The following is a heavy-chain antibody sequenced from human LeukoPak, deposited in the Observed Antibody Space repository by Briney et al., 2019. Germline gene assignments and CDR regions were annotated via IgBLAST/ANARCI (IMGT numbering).Heavy chain of an antibody. D-gene: IGHD5-12*01. CDR1: GGSISSGGYY. J-gene: IGHJ3*02. V-gene: IGHV4-31*03. Sequence: SETLSLTCTVSGGSISSGGYYWSWIRQHPGKGLAWIGYIYYSGSTYYNPSLKSRVTISVDTSKNQFSLKLSSVTAADTAVYYCAREVDIVATIKGRNAFDIWGQGTMVTVSS. CDR3: AREVDIVATIKGRNAFDI. CDR2: IYYSGST.